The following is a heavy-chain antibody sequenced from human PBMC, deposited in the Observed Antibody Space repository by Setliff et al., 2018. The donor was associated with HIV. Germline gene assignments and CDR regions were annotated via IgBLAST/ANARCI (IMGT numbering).Heavy chain of an antibody. CDR3: ATLHSSGWPYYSDY. Sequence: PSETLSLTCNVSGGSISGYYWSWIRQSPGKGLEWIGYIYYNGNTNYNPSLKSRVTISVDTSKNQLSLKLSSVTAADTAVYYCATLHSSGWPYYSDYWGQGILVTVS. CDR1: GGSISGYY. V-gene: IGHV4-59*08. CDR2: IYYNGNT. J-gene: IGHJ4*02. D-gene: IGHD6-19*01.